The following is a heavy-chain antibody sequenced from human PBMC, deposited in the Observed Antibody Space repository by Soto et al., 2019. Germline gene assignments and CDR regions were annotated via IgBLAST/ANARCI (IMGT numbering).Heavy chain of an antibody. CDR3: ARVPIGKYGVWNY. D-gene: IGHD2-8*01. J-gene: IGHJ4*02. V-gene: IGHV3-74*01. CDR2: INPDGSIT. Sequence: EEQLVESGGGLVQPGGSLRLSCAAAGFTFSSYWMHWVRQAPGKGLVWVSRINPDGSITTYADSVKGRFTISRDNAKNTLYLQMNSLGGDDTAVYYCARVPIGKYGVWNYWGQGTLVTVSS. CDR1: GFTFSSYW.